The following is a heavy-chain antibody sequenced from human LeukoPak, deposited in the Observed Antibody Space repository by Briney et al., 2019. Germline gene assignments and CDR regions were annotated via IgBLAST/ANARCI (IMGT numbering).Heavy chain of an antibody. V-gene: IGHV3-23*01. CDR2: ISGSGGST. CDR3: AKRWFGELTFDY. J-gene: IGHJ4*02. Sequence: PGGSLRLSCAASGFTFSSYGMSWVRQAAGKGLEWVSVISGSGGSTFYADSVKGRFTISRDNSKNTVYLQMNILRAEDTAVYYCAKRWFGELTFDYWGQGALVTVSS. D-gene: IGHD3-10*01. CDR1: GFTFSSYG.